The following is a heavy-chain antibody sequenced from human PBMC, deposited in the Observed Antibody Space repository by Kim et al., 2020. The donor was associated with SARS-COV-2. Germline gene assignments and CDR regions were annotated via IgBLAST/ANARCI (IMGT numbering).Heavy chain of an antibody. CDR2: TSWNSGMF. V-gene: IGHV3-9*01. J-gene: IGHJ6*01. Sequence: GGSLRLSCAASGFTFGDFAMHWVRQPPGGGLEWVSGTSWNSGMFDYADSVKGRFSISRDNARNSLYLQMDGLRTEDTALYYCAKDIWQGCRNTICYSVSGGADKPRAGLDVWGQGTPVTVSS. D-gene: IGHD2-8*01. CDR3: AKDIWQGCRNTICYSVSGGADKPRAGLDV. CDR1: GFTFGDFA.